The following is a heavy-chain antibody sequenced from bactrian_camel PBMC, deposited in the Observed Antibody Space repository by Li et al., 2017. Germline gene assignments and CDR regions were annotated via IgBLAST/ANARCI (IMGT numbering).Heavy chain of an antibody. J-gene: IGHJ4*01. V-gene: IGHV3S53*01. CDR1: QSTYC. CDR3: AAGGPSELLMGFCTLAQGEYND. D-gene: IGHD3*01. Sequence: VQLVESGGALVQAGGSLRLSCVASQSTYCMGWFRQAPGKEREGIATSRTDDRMTYADSVKGRFTITRDNAKNTLYLDMSSLNPEDTAVYYCAAGGPSELLMGFCTLAQGEYNDWGQGTQVTVS. CDR2: SRTDDRM.